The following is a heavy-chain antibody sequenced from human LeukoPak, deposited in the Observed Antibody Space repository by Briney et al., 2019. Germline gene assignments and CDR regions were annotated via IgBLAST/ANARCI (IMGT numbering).Heavy chain of an antibody. Sequence: GGSLRLSCAASGFTFSSFSMNWVRQAPGKGLEWVSSISSSSSYIYYADSVKDRFTISRDNAKNSLYLQMNSLRAEDTAVYYCARDRRDIVVVVAATVDAFDIWGQGTMVTVSS. CDR1: GFTFSSFS. CDR2: ISSSSSYI. J-gene: IGHJ3*02. V-gene: IGHV3-21*01. D-gene: IGHD2-15*01. CDR3: ARDRRDIVVVVAATVDAFDI.